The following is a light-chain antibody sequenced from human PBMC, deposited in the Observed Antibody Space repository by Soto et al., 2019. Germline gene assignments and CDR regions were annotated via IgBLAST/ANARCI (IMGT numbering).Light chain of an antibody. CDR3: QQFGSSPGFT. Sequence: EIVVTQSPATLSMSPGERATLSCRASQSVSSNLAWYQQKPGQAPRLLIYGTSSRATGIPDRFSGSGSGTDFTLTISRLEPEDFAVYYCQQFGSSPGFTFGPGTKVDIK. CDR1: QSVSSN. J-gene: IGKJ3*01. V-gene: IGKV3-20*01. CDR2: GTS.